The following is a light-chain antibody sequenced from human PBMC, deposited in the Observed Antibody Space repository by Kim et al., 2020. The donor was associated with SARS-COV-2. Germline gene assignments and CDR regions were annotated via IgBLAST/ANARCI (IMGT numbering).Light chain of an antibody. CDR1: QSLLYSDGYTY. CDR3: MQVLQIPRT. V-gene: IGKV2-28*01. J-gene: IGKJ2*01. CDR2: LGS. Sequence: DIMMTQSPLSLPVTPGEPASISCRSSQSLLYSDGYTYLDWYLQKPGQSPQLLIYLGSNRASGVPDRFSGGGSGTDFTLKISRVAAEDVGVYYCMQVLQIPRTFGQGTKLEI.